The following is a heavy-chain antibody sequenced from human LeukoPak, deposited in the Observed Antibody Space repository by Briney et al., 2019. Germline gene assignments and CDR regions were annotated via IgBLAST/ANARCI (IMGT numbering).Heavy chain of an antibody. J-gene: IGHJ4*02. Sequence: SSPTLVKPTQTLTLTCTFSGFSLSTSGVSVGWIRQPPVKAREVRILIYWNDDKRNSSSLKSRLTITKDTSKNQVVLTMTNMDPVDTATYCCAHSAQYDTSALYDYWGQGTLVTASS. CDR2: IYWNDDK. D-gene: IGHD3-22*01. V-gene: IGHV2-5*01. CDR3: AHSAQYDTSALYDY. CDR1: GFSLSTSGVS.